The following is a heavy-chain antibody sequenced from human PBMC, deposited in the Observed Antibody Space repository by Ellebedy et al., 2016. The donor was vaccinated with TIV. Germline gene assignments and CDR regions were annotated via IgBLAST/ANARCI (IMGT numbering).Heavy chain of an antibody. D-gene: IGHD6-19*01. CDR3: ARVPIERAGMGIDQ. CDR2: IVGDGSGS. CDR1: GFTFSTYW. J-gene: IGHJ4*02. V-gene: IGHV3-74*01. Sequence: GESLKISCAASGFTFSTYWMHWVRQAPGKGLVWVARIVGDGSGSNYADSVKGRFTISRDNAKSTVYLQMNSLRDEDTGVYYCARVPIERAGMGIDQWGQGTLVTVSS.